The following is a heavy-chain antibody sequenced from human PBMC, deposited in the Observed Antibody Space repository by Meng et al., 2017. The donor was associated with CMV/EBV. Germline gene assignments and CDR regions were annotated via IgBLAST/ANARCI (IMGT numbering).Heavy chain of an antibody. CDR1: GGSFSGYY. D-gene: IGHD3-22*01. V-gene: IGHV4-34*01. Sequence: SETLSLTCAVYGGSFSGYYWSWIRQPPRKGLEWIGEINHSGSTNYNPSLKSRVTISVDTSKNQFSLKLSSVTAADTAVYYCARGPSYYYDRGYYFDYWGQGTLVTVSS. CDR2: INHSGST. CDR3: ARGPSYYYDRGYYFDY. J-gene: IGHJ4*02.